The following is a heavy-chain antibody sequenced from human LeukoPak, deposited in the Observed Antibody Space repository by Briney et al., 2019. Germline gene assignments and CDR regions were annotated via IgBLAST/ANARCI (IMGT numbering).Heavy chain of an antibody. CDR1: GFTFSSYW. Sequence: GGSLRLSCAASGFTFSSYWMSWVRQAPGKGLEWVANIKQDGSEKYYVDSVKGRFTISRDNAKNSLYLQMNSLRAEDTAVYYCARVGLGYCSGGSCYSRYFQHWGQGTLVTVS. J-gene: IGHJ1*01. CDR2: IKQDGSEK. V-gene: IGHV3-7*01. CDR3: ARVGLGYCSGGSCYSRYFQH. D-gene: IGHD2-15*01.